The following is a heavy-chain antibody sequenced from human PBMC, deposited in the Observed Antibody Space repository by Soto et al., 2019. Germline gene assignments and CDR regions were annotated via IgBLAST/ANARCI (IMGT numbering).Heavy chain of an antibody. CDR2: ISYDGTDK. J-gene: IGHJ3*02. Sequence: GGSLRLSCAASGFTFRSFGMHWIRQAPGKGLEWVALISYDGTDKYYADSVRGRFTISRDNSKNTLYLEMNTLRVEDTAVYYCAKVLPATGIEGGGDAFDIWGQGTMVTVSS. CDR3: AKVLPATGIEGGGDAFDI. CDR1: GFTFRSFG. V-gene: IGHV3-30*18. D-gene: IGHD1-26*01.